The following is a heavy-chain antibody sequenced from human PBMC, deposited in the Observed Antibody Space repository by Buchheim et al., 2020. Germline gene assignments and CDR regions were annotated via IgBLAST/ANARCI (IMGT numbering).Heavy chain of an antibody. CDR3: ARDIGRDGYNYGGDYFDY. V-gene: IGHV3-33*01. Sequence: QVQLVESGGGVVQPGRSLRLSCAASGFTFSSYGMHWVRQAPGKGLEWVAVIWYDGSNKYYADSVKGRFTISRDNSKKTLYLQMNSLRAEDTAVYYCARDIGRDGYNYGGDYFDYWGQGTL. CDR1: GFTFSSYG. CDR2: IWYDGSNK. J-gene: IGHJ4*02. D-gene: IGHD5-24*01.